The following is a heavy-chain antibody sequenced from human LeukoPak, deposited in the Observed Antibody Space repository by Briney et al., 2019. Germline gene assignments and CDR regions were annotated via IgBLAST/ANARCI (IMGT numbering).Heavy chain of an antibody. J-gene: IGHJ3*02. Sequence: ASVKVSCKASGYTFTSYAMHWVRQAPGQRLEWMGWINAGNGNTKYSQKFQGRVTITRDTSASTAYMELSSLRSEDTAVYYCASLATRDDDHEWRQEAFDIWGQGTMVTVSS. D-gene: IGHD1-14*01. V-gene: IGHV1-3*01. CDR1: GYTFTSYA. CDR2: INAGNGNT. CDR3: ASLATRDDDHEWRQEAFDI.